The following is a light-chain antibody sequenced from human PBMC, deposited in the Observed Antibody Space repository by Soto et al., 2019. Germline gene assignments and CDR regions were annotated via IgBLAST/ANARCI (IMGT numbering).Light chain of an antibody. Sequence: QSALTQPASVSGSPGQSITISCTGTSSDGGAYNYVSWYQQHPGKAPKLMIYEVSNRPSGVSNRFSGSKSGNTASLTISGLQAEDEADYYCSSYTSSSTLDVFGTGTKPTVL. CDR2: EVS. V-gene: IGLV2-14*01. CDR1: SSDGGAYNY. J-gene: IGLJ1*01. CDR3: SSYTSSSTLDV.